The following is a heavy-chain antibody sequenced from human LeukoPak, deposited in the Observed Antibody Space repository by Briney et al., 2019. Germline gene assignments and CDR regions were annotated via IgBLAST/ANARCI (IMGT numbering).Heavy chain of an antibody. V-gene: IGHV1-69*05. CDR3: ASAYYYDSSGYYYGY. CDR2: IIPIFGTA. J-gene: IGHJ4*02. CDR1: GGTFSSYA. Sequence: GSSVKVSCKASGGTFSSYAISWVRQAPGQGLEWMGRIIPIFGTANYAQKFQGRVTITTDESTSTAYMELSSLRSEDTAVYSCASAYYYDSSGYYYGYWGQGTLVTVSS. D-gene: IGHD3-22*01.